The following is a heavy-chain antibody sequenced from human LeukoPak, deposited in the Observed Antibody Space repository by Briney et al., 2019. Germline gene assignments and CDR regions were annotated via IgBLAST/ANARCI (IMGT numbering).Heavy chain of an antibody. CDR1: GFTFSSYG. Sequence: GGSLRLSCAASGFTFSSYGMHWVRQAPGKGLEWVAVISYDGSNKYYADSVKGRFTISRDNSKNTLYLQMNSLRAEDTAVYYCAKAWSRGEGYYGSGTHEYFQHWGQGTLVTVS. J-gene: IGHJ1*01. CDR3: AKAWSRGEGYYGSGTHEYFQH. CDR2: ISYDGSNK. V-gene: IGHV3-30*18. D-gene: IGHD3-10*01.